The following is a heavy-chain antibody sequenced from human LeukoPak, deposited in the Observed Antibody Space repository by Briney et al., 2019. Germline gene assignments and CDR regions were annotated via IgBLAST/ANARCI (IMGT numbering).Heavy chain of an antibody. D-gene: IGHD3-16*01. J-gene: IGHJ6*03. CDR1: GGTFSSYA. CDR3: ARGGLPIYYYYMDV. Sequence: ASVKVSCKASGGTFSSYAISWVRQAPGQGLEWMGGIIPIFGTANYAQKFQGRVTITADKSTSTAYMELSSLRSEDTAVYYCARGGLPIYYYYMDVWGKGTTVTISS. CDR2: IIPIFGTA. V-gene: IGHV1-69*06.